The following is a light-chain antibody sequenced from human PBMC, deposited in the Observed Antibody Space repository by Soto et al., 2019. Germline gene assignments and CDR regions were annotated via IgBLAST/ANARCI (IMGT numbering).Light chain of an antibody. CDR1: SGHSNYA. J-gene: IGLJ2*01. CDR2: VNSDGSH. CDR3: QTWDTGIVL. Sequence: QPVLTQSPSASASLGASVKLTSTLSSGHSNYAIAWHQQLPEKGPRYLMKVNSDGSHSKGDGIPDRFSGSSSGAERYLTISSLQSEDEADYYCQTWDTGIVLFGGGTKLTVL. V-gene: IGLV4-69*01.